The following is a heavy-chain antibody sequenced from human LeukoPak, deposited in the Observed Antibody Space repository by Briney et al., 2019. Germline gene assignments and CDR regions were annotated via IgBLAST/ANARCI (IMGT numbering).Heavy chain of an antibody. CDR1: GFTYSTAW. CDR3: TTEDF. J-gene: IGHJ3*01. D-gene: IGHD3/OR15-3a*01. Sequence: PGGSLRLSRVGSGFTYSTAWMIWVRQAPGKGLEWVGRVTTNAEGGTIDYVAPVKGRFTITRDESRNTVHLQMNSLKIEDTAVYYCTTEDFWGQGTLVTVSS. V-gene: IGHV3-15*01. CDR2: VTTNAEGGTI.